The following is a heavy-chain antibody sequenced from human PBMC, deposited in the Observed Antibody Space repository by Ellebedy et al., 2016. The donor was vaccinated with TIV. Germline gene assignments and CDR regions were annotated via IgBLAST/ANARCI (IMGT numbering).Heavy chain of an antibody. D-gene: IGHD3-22*01. CDR2: ISAYNGNT. Sequence: AASVKVSCKASGYTFTSYGISWVRQAPGQGLEWMGWISAYNGNTNYAQKLQGRVTMTTDTSTSTAYMELRSLRSDDTAVYYCARRGYYYDSSGYNDYWGQGTLVTVSS. V-gene: IGHV1-18*01. CDR1: GYTFTSYG. J-gene: IGHJ4*02. CDR3: ARRGYYYDSSGYNDY.